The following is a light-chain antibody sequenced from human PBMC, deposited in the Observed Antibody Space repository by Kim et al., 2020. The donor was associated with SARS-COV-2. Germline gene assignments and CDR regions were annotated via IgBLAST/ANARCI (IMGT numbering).Light chain of an antibody. J-gene: IGKJ3*01. CDR3: KQRNNWPLFT. CDR2: DPS. Sequence: PPGYSATRSCRASRGVSSSLAWYQQKPGQAPRLLSSDPSTRATGIPARFSGSGAGTDFTLTISSLESEDFAVYYFKQRNNWPLFTFGPRTKVDIK. CDR1: RGVSSS. V-gene: IGKV3-11*01.